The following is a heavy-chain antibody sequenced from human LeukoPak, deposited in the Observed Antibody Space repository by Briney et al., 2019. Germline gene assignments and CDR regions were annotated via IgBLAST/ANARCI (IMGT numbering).Heavy chain of an antibody. Sequence: GGSLRLSCAASGFTFSSHAMNWVRQPPGKGLDWVSSIDKSGDGAFYADSVKGRFTISRDNSKNTLYLQMNSLRREDTAVYYCARRGGTSGWGAIDIWGQGTMVTVSS. D-gene: IGHD2-2*01. V-gene: IGHV3-23*01. CDR1: GFTFSSHA. CDR2: IDKSGDGA. CDR3: ARRGGTSGWGAIDI. J-gene: IGHJ3*02.